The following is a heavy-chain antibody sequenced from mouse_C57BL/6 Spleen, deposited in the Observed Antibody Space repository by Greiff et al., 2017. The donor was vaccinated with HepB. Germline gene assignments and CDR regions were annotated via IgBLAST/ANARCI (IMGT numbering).Heavy chain of an antibody. J-gene: IGHJ3*01. CDR1: GYTFTSYW. V-gene: IGHV1-50*01. D-gene: IGHD1-1*01. Sequence: QVQLKQPGAELVKPGASVKLSCKASGYTFTSYWMQWVKQRPGQGLEWIGEIDPSDSYTNYNQKFKGKATLTVDKSSSTAYMQLSSLTSEDSAVYYCAIYGSPFAYWGQGVLVTVSA. CDR2: IDPSDSYT. CDR3: AIYGSPFAY.